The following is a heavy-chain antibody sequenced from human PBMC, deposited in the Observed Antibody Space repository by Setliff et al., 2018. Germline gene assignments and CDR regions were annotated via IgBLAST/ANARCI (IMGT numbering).Heavy chain of an antibody. CDR1: GFTFSSYS. J-gene: IGHJ4*02. D-gene: IGHD3-3*01. CDR3: ARATLTIFGVVTPFDY. CDR2: NSSSSSYI. Sequence: GGSLRLSCAASGFTFSSYSMNWVRQAPGKGLEWVSSNSSSSSYIYHADSVKGRFTISRDNAKNSLYLQMNSLRAEDTAVYYCARATLTIFGVVTPFDYWGQGTLVTVSS. V-gene: IGHV3-21*01.